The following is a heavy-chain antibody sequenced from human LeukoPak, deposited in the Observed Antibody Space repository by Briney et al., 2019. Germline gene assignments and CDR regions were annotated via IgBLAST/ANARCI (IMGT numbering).Heavy chain of an antibody. Sequence: PGGSLRLSCAASGFTFNIYSMYWVRQAPGKGLEWVASMSSDASSEYYADSVKGRFTISRDNSKNMPYLQINSLRAEDTAVYHCARKKMAAAGKGAFDYWGQGTLVTVSS. CDR3: ARKKMAAAGKGAFDY. CDR1: GFTFNIYS. V-gene: IGHV3-30*04. CDR2: MSSDASSE. D-gene: IGHD6-13*01. J-gene: IGHJ4*02.